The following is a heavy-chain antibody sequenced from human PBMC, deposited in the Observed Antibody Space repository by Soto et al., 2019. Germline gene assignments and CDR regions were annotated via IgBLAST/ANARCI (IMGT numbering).Heavy chain of an antibody. J-gene: IGHJ6*02. V-gene: IGHV1-2*04. D-gene: IGHD3-10*01. Sequence: ASVKVSCKASGYTFTGYYMHWVRQAPGQGLEWMGWINPNSGGTNYAQKFQGWVTMTRDTSISTAYMELSRLRSDDTAVYYCARPLRGITIVRFVAYGMDVWGQGTTVTVSS. CDR2: INPNSGGT. CDR1: GYTFTGYY. CDR3: ARPLRGITIVRFVAYGMDV.